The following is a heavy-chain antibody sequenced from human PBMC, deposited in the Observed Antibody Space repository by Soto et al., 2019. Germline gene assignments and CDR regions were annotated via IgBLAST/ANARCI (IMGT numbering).Heavy chain of an antibody. Sequence: PGGSLRLSCAASGFTFSSYAMHWVRQAPGKGLEWVAVISYDGSNKYYADSVKGRFTISRDNSKNTLYLQMNSLRAEDTAVYYCARYLVIGSSSWLYCYYYGMDVWGQGTTVTVSS. CDR1: GFTFSSYA. V-gene: IGHV3-30-3*01. J-gene: IGHJ6*02. D-gene: IGHD6-13*01. CDR2: ISYDGSNK. CDR3: ARYLVIGSSSWLYCYYYGMDV.